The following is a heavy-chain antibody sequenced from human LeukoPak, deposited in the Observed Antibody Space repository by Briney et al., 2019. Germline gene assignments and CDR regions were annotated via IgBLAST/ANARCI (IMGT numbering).Heavy chain of an antibody. Sequence: TSETLSLTCTASGDSISNFYWSWIRQPPGKGLEWIGYIYYSGSTNYNPSLKSRVTISVDTSKYQFALQLGSVTAADTAVYYCASIDQVETTMGGYYFDYWGQGTLVTVSS. CDR2: IYYSGST. CDR3: ASIDQVETTMGGYYFDY. D-gene: IGHD5-18*01. CDR1: GDSISNFY. V-gene: IGHV4-59*01. J-gene: IGHJ4*02.